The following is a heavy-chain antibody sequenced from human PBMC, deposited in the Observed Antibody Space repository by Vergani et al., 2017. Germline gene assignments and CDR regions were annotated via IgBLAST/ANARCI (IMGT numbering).Heavy chain of an antibody. D-gene: IGHD3-10*01. Sequence: EVQLVESGGGLVKPGGSLRLSCAASGFTFSNAWMSWVRQAPGKGLEWVGRIKSKTDGGTTDYAAPVKGRFTISRDDSKNTLYLQMNSLKTEDTAVYYYTTETYYYGSGSYPLFDPWGQGTLVTVSS. CDR3: TTETYYYGSGSYPLFDP. CDR2: IKSKTDGGTT. J-gene: IGHJ5*02. V-gene: IGHV3-15*01. CDR1: GFTFSNAW.